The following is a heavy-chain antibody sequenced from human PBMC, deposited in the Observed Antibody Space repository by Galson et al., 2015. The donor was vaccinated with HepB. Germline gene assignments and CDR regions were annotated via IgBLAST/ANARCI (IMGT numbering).Heavy chain of an antibody. CDR1: GFTFSNAW. V-gene: IGHV3-15*01. J-gene: IGHJ6*03. CDR3: TTEGPRSSSLYYYYYYMDV. Sequence: SLRLSCAASGFTFSNAWMSWVRQAPGKGLEWVGRIKSKTDGGTTDYAAPVKGRFTISRDDSKNTLYLQMNSLKTEDTAVYYCTTEGPRSSSLYYYYYYMDVWGKGTTVTVSS. D-gene: IGHD6-6*01. CDR2: IKSKTDGGTT.